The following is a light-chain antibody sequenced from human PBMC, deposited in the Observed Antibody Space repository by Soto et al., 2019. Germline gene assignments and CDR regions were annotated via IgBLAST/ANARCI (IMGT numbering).Light chain of an antibody. V-gene: IGLV1-51*01. CDR2: DNN. Sequence: QSVLTQPPSVSAPPGQTVTIFCSGSSSNIGNNYVSWYQQLPGTAPKLLIYDNNKRPSGIPDRFSGSKSGTSATLGITGLQTGDEADYYCGTWDSSLSAGVFGGGTKLTVL. CDR3: GTWDSSLSAGV. CDR1: SSNIGNNY. J-gene: IGLJ2*01.